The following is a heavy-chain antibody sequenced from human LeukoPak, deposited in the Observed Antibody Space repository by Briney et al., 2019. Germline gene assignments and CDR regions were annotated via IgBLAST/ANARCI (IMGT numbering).Heavy chain of an antibody. D-gene: IGHD1-26*01. V-gene: IGHV3-23*01. CDR1: GFTFSTYA. CDR2: ISGGNT. CDR3: AKERGLGAVDY. J-gene: IGHJ4*02. Sequence: GGSLRLSCAASGFTFSTYAMSWVRQAPGKGLEWVSCISGGNTYYADSVKGRFTISRDNSKSTLYLQMNNLRAEDTAVYYCAKERGLGAVDYWGQGTLVTVSS.